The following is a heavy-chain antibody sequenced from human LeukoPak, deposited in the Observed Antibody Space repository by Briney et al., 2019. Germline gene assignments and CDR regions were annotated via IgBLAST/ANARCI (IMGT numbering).Heavy chain of an antibody. Sequence: SETLSLTYTVSGGSISSYYWSWIRQPPGKGLEWIGYIYYSGSTNYNPSLKSRVTISVDTSKNQFSLKLSSVTAADTAVYYCARGYSSGWYVNWSDPWGQGTLVTVSS. CDR3: ARGYSSGWYVNWSDP. CDR1: GGSISSYY. V-gene: IGHV4-59*01. CDR2: IYYSGST. D-gene: IGHD6-19*01. J-gene: IGHJ5*02.